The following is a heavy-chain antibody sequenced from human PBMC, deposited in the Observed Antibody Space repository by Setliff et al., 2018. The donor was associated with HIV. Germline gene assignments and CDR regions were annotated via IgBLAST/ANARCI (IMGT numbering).Heavy chain of an antibody. CDR2: IYTSGST. CDR1: GGSISSGSYY. CDR3: AREDYYYYGMDV. Sequence: PSETLSLTCTVSGGSISSGSYYWNWIRQPAGKGLEWIGRIYTSGSTNYNPSLKSRVTISVDTSKNQFSLKLSSVTAADTAVCYCAREDYYYYGMDVWGQGTTVTVSS. V-gene: IGHV4-61*02. J-gene: IGHJ6*02.